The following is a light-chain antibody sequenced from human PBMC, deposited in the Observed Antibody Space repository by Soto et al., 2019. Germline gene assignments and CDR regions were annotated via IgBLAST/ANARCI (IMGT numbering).Light chain of an antibody. CDR1: QSMTSW. J-gene: IGKJ3*01. V-gene: IGKV1-5*03. CDR2: KAS. Sequence: DIQMTQSPSTLSASVGDRVTITCRASQSMTSWLAWYQQKPGKAPKLLIYKASSLESGVPSRFSGSGSGTEFTLTISSLQPDDFATYYCQQYNSYPFTLGPGTKVDIK. CDR3: QQYNSYPFT.